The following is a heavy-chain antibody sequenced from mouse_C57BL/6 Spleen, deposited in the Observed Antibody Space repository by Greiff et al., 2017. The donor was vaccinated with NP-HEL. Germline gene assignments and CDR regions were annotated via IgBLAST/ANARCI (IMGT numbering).Heavy chain of an antibody. CDR3: ARWAVVGDYYAMDY. Sequence: VQLQQSGPELVKPGASVKISCKASGYAFSSSWMNWVKQRPGKGLEWIGRIYPGDGDTNYNGKFKGKATLTADKSSSTAYMQLSSLTSEDSAVYFCARWAVVGDYYAMDYWGQGTSVTVSS. D-gene: IGHD1-1*01. V-gene: IGHV1-82*01. CDR1: GYAFSSSW. J-gene: IGHJ4*01. CDR2: IYPGDGDT.